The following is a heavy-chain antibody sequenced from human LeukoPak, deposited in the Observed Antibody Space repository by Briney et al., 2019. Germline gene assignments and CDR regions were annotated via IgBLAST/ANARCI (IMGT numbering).Heavy chain of an antibody. J-gene: IGHJ4*02. Sequence: SVKVSCKASGGTFSSYAISWVRQAPGQGLEWMGGIIPIFGTANYAQKFQGRVTITTDESTSTAYMELSSLRSEDTAVYYCAVLWELQGGFDYWGQGTLVTVSS. CDR3: AVLWELQGGFDY. V-gene: IGHV1-69*05. CDR1: GGTFSSYA. CDR2: IIPIFGTA. D-gene: IGHD1-26*01.